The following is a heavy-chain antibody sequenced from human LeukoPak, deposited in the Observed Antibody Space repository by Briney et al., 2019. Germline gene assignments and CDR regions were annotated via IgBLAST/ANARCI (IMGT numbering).Heavy chain of an antibody. D-gene: IGHD4-17*01. J-gene: IGHJ4*02. CDR1: GFTFSSYA. V-gene: IGHV3-23*01. CDR2: XXGSGSST. Sequence: PGGSLRLSCAASGFTFSSYAMSWVRQAPGKXXXXXXXXXGSGSSTNXXXSXXXXXXXXRDNSKNTLYLQMNSLRAEDTAVYYCAKDPLPSAVTTRTEPDYWGQGTLVTVSS. CDR3: AKDPLPSAVTTRTEPDY.